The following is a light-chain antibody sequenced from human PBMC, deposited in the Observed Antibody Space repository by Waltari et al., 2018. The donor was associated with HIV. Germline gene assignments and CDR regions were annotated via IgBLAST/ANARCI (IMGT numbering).Light chain of an antibody. J-gene: IGLJ3*02. CDR1: SVRSYY. Sequence: SSELAQDPAVSVALGQTVRITCQGGSVRSYYPSWYQQKPGQAPVLVVYGENNRPSGIPDRFSGSTSGNTASLTIAGAQAEDEADYYCNSRDSSGHWFFGGGTKVTVL. V-gene: IGLV3-19*01. CDR3: NSRDSSGHWF. CDR2: GEN.